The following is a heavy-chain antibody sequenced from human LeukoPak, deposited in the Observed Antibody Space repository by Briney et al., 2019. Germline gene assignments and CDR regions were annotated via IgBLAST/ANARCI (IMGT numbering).Heavy chain of an antibody. CDR3: AKEGISAAASY. CDR1: GFTFSNYA. J-gene: IGHJ4*02. Sequence: GSLRLSCAASGFTFSNYAMSWVRQAPGKGLEWVSAISGSGGSTYYAYSVKGRFTISRDNSKNTLYLQMNSLRGEDTAIYYCAKEGISAAASYWGQGTLVTVSS. D-gene: IGHD6-13*01. V-gene: IGHV3-23*01. CDR2: ISGSGGST.